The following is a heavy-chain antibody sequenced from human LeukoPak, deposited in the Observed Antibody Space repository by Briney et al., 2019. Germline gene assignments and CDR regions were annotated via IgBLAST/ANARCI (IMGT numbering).Heavy chain of an antibody. CDR2: INPNSGGT. CDR3: ARDSQMSGSDY. J-gene: IGHJ4*02. V-gene: IGHV1-2*02. CDR1: GYTFTVYY. D-gene: IGHD1-26*01. Sequence: ASVTVSSMPSGYTFTVYYMHWVRQAPGQGLEGMGWINPNSGGTNYAQKFQGRVTMTRDTSISTAYMELGRLRSDDTAVYYCARDSQMSGSDYWGQGTLVTVSS.